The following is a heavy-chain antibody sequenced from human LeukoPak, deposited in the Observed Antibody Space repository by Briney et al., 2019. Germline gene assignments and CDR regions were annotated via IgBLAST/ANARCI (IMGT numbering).Heavy chain of an antibody. CDR2: MNPSSGNT. J-gene: IGHJ4*02. CDR3: ASQRDLAATLDY. V-gene: IGHV1-8*01. CDR1: GYSFTNYD. D-gene: IGHD2-15*01. Sequence: ASVKVSCKASGYSFTNYDINWVRQATGQGLEWMGWMNPSSGNTGFAQKFQGRVTLTRDTSITTAHMELSSLRSEDTAVYYCASQRDLAATLDYWGQGTLVTVSS.